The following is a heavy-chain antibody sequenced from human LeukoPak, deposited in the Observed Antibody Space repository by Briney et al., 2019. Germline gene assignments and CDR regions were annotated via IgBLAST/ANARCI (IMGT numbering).Heavy chain of an antibody. J-gene: IGHJ6*02. CDR2: IYSGGST. CDR1: GFTVSSNY. D-gene: IGHD4-17*01. CDR3: ARDYGDYDGMDV. V-gene: IGHV3-53*01. Sequence: GGSLRLSCAASGFTVSSNYMSWVRQAPGKGLEWVSVIYSGGSTYYADSVKGRFTLSRDNSKNTLYLQMNSLRAEDTAVYYCARDYGDYDGMDVWGQGTTVTVSS.